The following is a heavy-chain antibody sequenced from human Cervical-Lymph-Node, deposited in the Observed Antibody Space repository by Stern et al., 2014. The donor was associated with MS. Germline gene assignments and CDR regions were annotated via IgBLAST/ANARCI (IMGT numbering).Heavy chain of an antibody. Sequence: ESGPALVKPTQTLTLTCTFSGFSLSTSGLGVGWIRQPPGEALAWLAYIDWDDQKRYSPSLKSRLTITKDTSKNQVVLTLTNVDPVDTATYYCAHRTAGPFDYWGQGTLVTVSS. V-gene: IGHV2-5*02. CDR3: AHRTAGPFDY. J-gene: IGHJ4*02. CDR1: GFSLSTSGLG. CDR2: IDWDDQK.